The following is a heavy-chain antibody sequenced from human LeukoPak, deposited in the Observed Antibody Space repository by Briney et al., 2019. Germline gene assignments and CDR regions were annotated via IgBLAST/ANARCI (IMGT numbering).Heavy chain of an antibody. CDR2: IYYSGST. CDR3: ARLNRLTMVRGAPTGSFDY. CDR1: GGSISSSSYY. J-gene: IGHJ4*02. V-gene: IGHV4-39*01. Sequence: SETLSLTCTVSGGSISSSSYYWGWIRQPPGKGLEWIGSIYYSGSTYYNPSLKSRVTISVDTSKNQFSLKLSSVTAADTAVYYCARLNRLTMVRGAPTGSFDYWGQGTLVTVSS. D-gene: IGHD3-10*01.